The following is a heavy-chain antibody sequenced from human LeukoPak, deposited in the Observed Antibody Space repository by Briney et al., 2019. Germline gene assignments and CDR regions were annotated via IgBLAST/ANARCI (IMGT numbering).Heavy chain of an antibody. V-gene: IGHV1-3*01. J-gene: IGHJ5*02. CDR2: INAGNGNT. Sequence: GSSVKVSCKASGYTFTSYAMHWVRQAPGQRLEWMGWINAGNGNTKYSQKFQGRVTITRDTSASTAYMELSSLRSEDTAVYYCARDLRGCSSTSCYGGGPFDPWGQGTLVTVSS. CDR3: ARDLRGCSSTSCYGGGPFDP. D-gene: IGHD2-2*01. CDR1: GYTFTSYA.